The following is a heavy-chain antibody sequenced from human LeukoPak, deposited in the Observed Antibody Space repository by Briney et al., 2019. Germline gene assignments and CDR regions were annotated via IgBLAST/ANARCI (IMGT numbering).Heavy chain of an antibody. CDR1: GGSISSGGYY. D-gene: IGHD3-22*01. J-gene: IGHJ6*02. V-gene: IGHV4-31*03. CDR2: IYYSGST. CDR3: LFYYERSGYSHV. Sequence: SETLSLTCTVSGGSISSGGYYWSWIRQHPGKGLEWIGYIYYSGSTYYNPSLKSRVTISVDTSKNQFSLKLSSVTAADTAVYYCLFYYERSGYSHVWGQGTTVTVSS.